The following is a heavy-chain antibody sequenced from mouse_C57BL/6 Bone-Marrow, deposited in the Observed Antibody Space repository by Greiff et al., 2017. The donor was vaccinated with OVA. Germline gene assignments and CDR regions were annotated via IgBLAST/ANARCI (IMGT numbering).Heavy chain of an antibody. J-gene: IGHJ3*01. CDR2: INPNNGGT. Sequence: VQLQQSGPELVKPGASVKISCKASGYTFTDYYMNWVKQSHGKSLEWIGDINPNNGGTSYNQKFKGKATLTVDKSSSTAYMELRSLTSEDSAVYYCAIFYYGSREEGFAYWGQGTLVTVSA. V-gene: IGHV1-26*01. D-gene: IGHD1-1*01. CDR1: GYTFTDYY. CDR3: AIFYYGSREEGFAY.